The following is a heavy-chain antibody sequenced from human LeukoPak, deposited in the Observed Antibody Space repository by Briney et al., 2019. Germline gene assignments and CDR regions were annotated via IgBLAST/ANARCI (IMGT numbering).Heavy chain of an antibody. D-gene: IGHD6-13*01. CDR2: ISAYNRNT. J-gene: IGHJ4*02. CDR3: ARDTLHSSSWYNDYFDY. Sequence: ASVKVSCKASGYTFTSYGISWVRQAPGQGLEWMGWISAYNRNTNYAQKLQGRVTMTTDTSTSTAYMELRRLRSDDTAVYYCARDTLHSSSWYNDYFDYWGQGTLVTVSS. CDR1: GYTFTSYG. V-gene: IGHV1-18*01.